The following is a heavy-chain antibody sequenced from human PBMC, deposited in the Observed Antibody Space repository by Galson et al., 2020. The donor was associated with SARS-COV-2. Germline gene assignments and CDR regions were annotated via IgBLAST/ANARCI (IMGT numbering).Heavy chain of an antibody. CDR3: AHRHGCSGGSCYSDAFDI. CDR1: GFSLSTSGVG. J-gene: IGHJ3*02. CDR2: IYWDDDK. V-gene: IGHV2-5*02. Sequence: SGPTLVKPTQTLTLTCTFSGFSLSTSGVGVGWIRQPPGKALKWLALIYWDDDKRYSPSLKSRLTITKDTSKNQVVLTMTNMDPVDTATYYCAHRHGCSGGSCYSDAFDIWGQGTMVTVSS. D-gene: IGHD2-15*01.